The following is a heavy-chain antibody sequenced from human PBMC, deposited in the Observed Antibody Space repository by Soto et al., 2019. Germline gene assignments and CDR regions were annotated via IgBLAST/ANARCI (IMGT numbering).Heavy chain of an antibody. Sequence: ASEKVSCKASGYTFFTYDISWVRQAPGQGLEWMGWISTYSGDTKYAQKFQGRVTMTTDTSTTTAYLELRSLRSDDTAVYYCARHHGPTTSENWFDPLGPGNPGHRL. D-gene: IGHD5-12*01. J-gene: IGHJ5*02. CDR2: ISTYSGDT. CDR1: GYTFFTYD. CDR3: ARHHGPTTSENWFDP. V-gene: IGHV1-18*01.